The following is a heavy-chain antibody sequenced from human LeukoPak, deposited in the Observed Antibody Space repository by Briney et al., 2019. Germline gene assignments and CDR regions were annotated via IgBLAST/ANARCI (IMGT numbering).Heavy chain of an antibody. D-gene: IGHD3-22*01. V-gene: IGHV3-23*01. CDR3: ARDLRVVSFDN. CDR2: ISGSGGRT. Sequence: PGGSLGLSCAVSGFTFNNYAMSWVRQAPGKGLEWVSTISGSGGRTYYADSVKGRITISRDNSKNTVYLQMNSLRAEDTAIYYCARDLRVVSFDNWGQGTLVSVSS. J-gene: IGHJ4*02. CDR1: GFTFNNYA.